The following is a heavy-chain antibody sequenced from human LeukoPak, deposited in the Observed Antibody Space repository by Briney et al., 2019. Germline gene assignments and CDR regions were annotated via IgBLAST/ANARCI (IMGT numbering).Heavy chain of an antibody. CDR3: AKGRGSSWYSIDY. CDR2: ISGSGGST. V-gene: IGHV3-23*01. Sequence: GGSLRLSCAASGFTFSSYWMSWVRQAPGKGLEWVSAISGSGGSTYYADSVKGRFTISRDKSNNTLYLQMNSLRAEDTAVYYCAKGRGSSWYSIDYWGQGTLVTVSS. J-gene: IGHJ4*02. CDR1: GFTFSSYW. D-gene: IGHD6-13*01.